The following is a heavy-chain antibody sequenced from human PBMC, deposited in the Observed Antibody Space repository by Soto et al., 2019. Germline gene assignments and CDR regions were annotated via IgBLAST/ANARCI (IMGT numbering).Heavy chain of an antibody. CDR2: IYYSGST. V-gene: IGHV4-31*03. CDR3: ARGSRIIAAAGTFWFDP. CDR1: GGSISSGGYY. Sequence: QVQLQESGPGLVKPSQTLSLTCTVSGGSISSGGYYWSWIRQHPGKGLEWIGYIYYSGSTYYNPSLNSRVTIAVDTSKNQFSLKLSSVTAADTAVYYCARGSRIIAAAGTFWFDPWGQGTLVTVSS. J-gene: IGHJ5*02. D-gene: IGHD6-13*01.